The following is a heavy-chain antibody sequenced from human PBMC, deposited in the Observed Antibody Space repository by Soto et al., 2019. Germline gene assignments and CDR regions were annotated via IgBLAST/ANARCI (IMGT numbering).Heavy chain of an antibody. CDR2: IIPIFGTA. Sequence: SVKVSCKASGGTFSSYAISWVRQAPGQGLEWMGGIIPIFGTANYAQKFQGRVTITADESTSTAYMELSSLRSEDTAVYYCALIAALAAAAPFDYWGQGTLVTVSS. CDR1: GGTFSSYA. V-gene: IGHV1-69*13. CDR3: ALIAALAAAAPFDY. D-gene: IGHD6-6*01. J-gene: IGHJ4*02.